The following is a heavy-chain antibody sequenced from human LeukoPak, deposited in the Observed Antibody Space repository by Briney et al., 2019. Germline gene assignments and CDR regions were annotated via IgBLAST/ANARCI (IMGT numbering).Heavy chain of an antibody. CDR2: IYYSGST. J-gene: IGHJ4*02. CDR3: ARRGLVREFDY. Sequence: SETLSLTCTVSGGSISSSSYYWGWIRQPPGKGLEWIGSIYYSGSTYYNPSLKSRVTISVDTSKNQFSLKLSSVTAADTAVYYCARRGLVREFDYWGQGTLVTVSS. V-gene: IGHV4-39*07. D-gene: IGHD3/OR15-3a*01. CDR1: GGSISSSSYY.